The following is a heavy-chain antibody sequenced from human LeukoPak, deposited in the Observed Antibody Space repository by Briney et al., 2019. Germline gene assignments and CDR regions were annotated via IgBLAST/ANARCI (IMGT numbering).Heavy chain of an antibody. V-gene: IGHV4-34*01. CDR3: ARHLAGYLYYYGMDV. CDR1: GGSLSGYY. CDR2: IDHGGST. Sequence: SETLSLTCAVYGGSLSGYYWIWIRQPPGKGLEWIGEIDHGGSTTYNPSLKSRVTISVDTSKNQFSLKLSSVTAADTAVYYCARHLAGYLYYYGMDVWGQGTTVTVSS. J-gene: IGHJ6*02. D-gene: IGHD6-19*01.